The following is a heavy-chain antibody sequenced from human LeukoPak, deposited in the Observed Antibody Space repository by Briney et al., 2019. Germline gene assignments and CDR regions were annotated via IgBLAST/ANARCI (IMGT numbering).Heavy chain of an antibody. CDR3: ARADIRDFGVFDY. D-gene: IGHD3-10*01. V-gene: IGHV1-18*01. J-gene: IGHJ4*02. CDR2: ISAYNGNT. Sequence: ASVKVSCKASGYTFTTYGISWVRQAPGQGLEWMGWISAYNGNTNYAQKFQGRVTITRDTSASTAYMELSSLRSEDTAVYYCARADIRDFGVFDYWGQGTLVTVSS. CDR1: GYTFTTYG.